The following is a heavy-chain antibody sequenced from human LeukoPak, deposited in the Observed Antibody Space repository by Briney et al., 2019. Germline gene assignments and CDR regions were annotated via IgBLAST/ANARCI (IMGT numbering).Heavy chain of an antibody. D-gene: IGHD2-2*01. CDR1: GFTFSSYS. CDR3: ARDIVVVPAATSIIYYYYYCGMDV. J-gene: IGHJ6*02. CDR2: ISSSSSTI. Sequence: GGSLRLSCAASGFTFSSYSMNWVRQAPGKGLEWVSYISSSSSTIYYADSVKGRFTISRDNAKNSLYLQMNSLRAEDTAVYYCARDIVVVPAATSIIYYYYYCGMDVWGQGTTVTVSS. V-gene: IGHV3-48*01.